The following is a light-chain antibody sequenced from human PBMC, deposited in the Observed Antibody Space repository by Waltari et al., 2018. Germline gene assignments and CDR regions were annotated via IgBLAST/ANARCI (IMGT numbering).Light chain of an antibody. CDR1: QSVKSY. CDR2: GAS. J-gene: IGKJ4*01. Sequence: VILTQSPATLSLSPGERATLSCMASQSVKSYLAWYQQKPGQAPRLLIYGASSRATGIPDRFSGSGSVTEFTLTISRLEPVDFAVYYCQKYNSSPLTFGGGTKVEIK. CDR3: QKYNSSPLT. V-gene: IGKV3-20*01.